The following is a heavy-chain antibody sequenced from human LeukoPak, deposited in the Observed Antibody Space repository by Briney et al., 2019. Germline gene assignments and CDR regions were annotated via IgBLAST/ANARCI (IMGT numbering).Heavy chain of an antibody. CDR1: GFTFRSHA. V-gene: IGHV3-23*01. D-gene: IGHD4-17*01. CDR3: AKRDDYGIYSRYSFEY. Sequence: GGSLRLSCVASGFTFRSHAMSWVRQAPGKGPEWVSSISASGGSTYYGDSVKGRFTVSRDNSKNTVYLQMDSLRAEDTAMYYCAKRDDYGIYSRYSFEYWGQGTLVAVSS. CDR2: ISASGGST. J-gene: IGHJ4*01.